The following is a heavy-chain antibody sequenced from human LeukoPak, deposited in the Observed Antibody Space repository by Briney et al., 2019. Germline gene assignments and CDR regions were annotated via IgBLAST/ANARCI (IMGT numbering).Heavy chain of an antibody. D-gene: IGHD1-26*01. CDR3: ARDNSVGDNAWWFDP. V-gene: IGHV1-2*02. CDR1: GYTFTGYY. CDR2: INPNSGGT. Sequence: ASVKVSCKTSGYTFTGYYMHWVRQAPGQGLEWMGWINPNSGGTNYAQTFQGRVTMTRDMSTSTDYMELSSLRSEDTAIYYCARDNSVGDNAWWFDPWGQGTLVTVSS. J-gene: IGHJ5*02.